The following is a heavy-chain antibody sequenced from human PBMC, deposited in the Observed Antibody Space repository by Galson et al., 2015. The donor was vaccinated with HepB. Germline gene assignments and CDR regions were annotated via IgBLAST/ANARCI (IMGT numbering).Heavy chain of an antibody. D-gene: IGHD6-13*01. J-gene: IGHJ4*02. CDR2: ISGSGVST. V-gene: IGHV3-23*01. Sequence: SLRLSCAASGFTFTSCAMSWVRQAPGKGLEWVSTISGSGVSTYYADSVKGRFTISRDNSKKTLYLLMNSLRAEDSAVYYCAKGYQAGIAAPLDYWGKGNLVTVSS. CDR1: GFTFTSCA. CDR3: AKGYQAGIAAPLDY.